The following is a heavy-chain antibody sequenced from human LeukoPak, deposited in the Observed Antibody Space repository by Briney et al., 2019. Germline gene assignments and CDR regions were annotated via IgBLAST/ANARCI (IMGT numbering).Heavy chain of an antibody. CDR2: VGGSGVPA. V-gene: IGHV3-23*01. D-gene: IGHD3-10*01. Sequence: GGSLRLSCVASGFTFKNHAMSWVRQAPGKGLEWVSAVGGSGVPAYYGASVKGRFTISRDNSKNTLYLQLNSLRSEDAAIYYCARWMNNYSGSGTLASPFDDWGQGTLVTVSS. CDR1: GFTFKNHA. J-gene: IGHJ4*02. CDR3: ARWMNNYSGSGTLASPFDD.